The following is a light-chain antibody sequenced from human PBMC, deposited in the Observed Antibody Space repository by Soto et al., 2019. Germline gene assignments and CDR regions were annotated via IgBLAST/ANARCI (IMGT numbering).Light chain of an antibody. CDR1: SSNIGSNT. J-gene: IGLJ2*01. Sequence: QSVLTQPPSASGTPGQRVTISCSGSSSNIGSNTVNWYQQLPGTAPKLLIYSNNQRPSGVPDRFSGSKSGTSASLAISGLQSEDEADYYCAAWDDSLNCVVFGGGTKLPVL. CDR2: SNN. CDR3: AAWDDSLNCVV. V-gene: IGLV1-44*01.